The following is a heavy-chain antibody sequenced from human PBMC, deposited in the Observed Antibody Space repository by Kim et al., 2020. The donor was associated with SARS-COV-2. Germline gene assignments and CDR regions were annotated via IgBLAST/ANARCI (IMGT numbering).Heavy chain of an antibody. Sequence: GGSLRLSCAASGFTFSDYYMSWIRQAPGKGLEWVAYISSNGGMDYYADSVKGRVTISRDNDHNSLYLQMSSLRAEDTSVYYCAKLHRGDASPYYFQSWG. J-gene: IGHJ4*01. V-gene: IGHV3-11*04. CDR2: ISSNGGMD. CDR3: AKLHRGDASPYYFQS. CDR1: GFTFSDYY. D-gene: IGHD2-21*02.